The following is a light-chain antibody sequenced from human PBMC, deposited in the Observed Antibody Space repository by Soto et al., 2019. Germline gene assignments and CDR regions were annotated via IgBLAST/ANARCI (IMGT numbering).Light chain of an antibody. J-gene: IGLJ1*01. Sequence: QSVLTQPPPASGSPGQSVTISCAGTSSDVGGYNYVSWYQQYPGKVPKLMIYEVSERPSGVPDRFSGSKSGNTAFLTVSGLQAEDEADYYCLSYADTAYVFGTGTKLTVL. V-gene: IGLV2-8*01. CDR3: LSYADTAYV. CDR1: SSDVGGYNY. CDR2: EVS.